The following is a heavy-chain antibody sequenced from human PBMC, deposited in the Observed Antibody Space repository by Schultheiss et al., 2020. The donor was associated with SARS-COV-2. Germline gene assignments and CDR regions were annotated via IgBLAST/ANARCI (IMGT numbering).Heavy chain of an antibody. CDR2: IYYSGST. D-gene: IGHD2-21*01. CDR3: ARVKIADFDY. Sequence: SQTLSLTCAVYVGSFSGYYWSWIRQPPGKGLEWIGYIYYSGSTNYNPSLKSRVTISVDTSKNQFSLKLSSVTAADTAVYYCARVKIADFDYWGQGTLVTVSS. J-gene: IGHJ4*02. CDR1: VGSFSGYY. V-gene: IGHV4-59*08.